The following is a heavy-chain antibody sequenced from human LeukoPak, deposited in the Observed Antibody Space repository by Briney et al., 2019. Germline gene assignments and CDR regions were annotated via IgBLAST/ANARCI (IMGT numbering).Heavy chain of an antibody. D-gene: IGHD6-19*01. CDR2: ISPNSGGT. J-gene: IGHJ4*02. V-gene: IGHV1-2*02. Sequence: GASVKVSCKASGYTFIDYYMHWVRQAPGQGLEWIGWISPNSGGTKSVQKFQGRVTMTRDTSITTVYMELSGLSFDDTAVYYCARIGSPGLAVAASWDYWGQGTLVTVSS. CDR3: ARIGSPGLAVAASWDY. CDR1: GYTFIDYY.